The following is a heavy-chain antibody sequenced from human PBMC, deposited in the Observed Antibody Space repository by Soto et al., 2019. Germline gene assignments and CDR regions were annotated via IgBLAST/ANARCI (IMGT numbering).Heavy chain of an antibody. Sequence: SETLSLTCAVYGGSFSGYYWSWIRQPPGKGLEWIGEINHSGSTNYNPSLKSRVTISVDTSKNQFSLKLSSVTAADTAVYYCARRGRDFWSDPIPLYHYYMDVWGKGTTVTVSS. CDR2: INHSGST. CDR1: GGSFSGYY. D-gene: IGHD3-3*01. J-gene: IGHJ6*03. V-gene: IGHV4-34*01. CDR3: ARRGRDFWSDPIPLYHYYMDV.